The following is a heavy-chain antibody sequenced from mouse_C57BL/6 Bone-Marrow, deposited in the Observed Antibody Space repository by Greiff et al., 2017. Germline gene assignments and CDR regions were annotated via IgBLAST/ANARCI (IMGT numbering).Heavy chain of an antibody. CDR3: ASIWPYYFDY. V-gene: IGHV3-6*01. CDR2: ISYDGSN. D-gene: IGHD1-1*02. CDR1: GYSITSGYY. J-gene: IGHJ2*01. Sequence: EVQLQESGPGLVKPSQSLSLTCSVTGYSITSGYYWNWIRQFPGNKLEWMGYISYDGSNNYNPSLKNRISITRDTSKNQFFLKLNSVTTEDTATYYCASIWPYYFDYWGQGTTLTVSS.